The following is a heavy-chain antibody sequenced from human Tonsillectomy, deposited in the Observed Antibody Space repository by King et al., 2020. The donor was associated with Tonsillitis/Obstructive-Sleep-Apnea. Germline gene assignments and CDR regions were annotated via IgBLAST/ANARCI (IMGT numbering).Heavy chain of an antibody. CDR3: ARDRGLDIVVVPAANFDP. J-gene: IGHJ5*02. Sequence: VQLVESGGGLVQPGGSLRLSCAASGFTFSSYWMHWVRQAPGKGLVWVSRINSDGSSTSYADSVKGRFTISRDNAKNTLYLQMNSLRAEETAVYYCARDRGLDIVVVPAANFDPWGQGTLVTVSS. CDR1: GFTFSSYW. V-gene: IGHV3-74*01. D-gene: IGHD2-2*03. CDR2: INSDGSST.